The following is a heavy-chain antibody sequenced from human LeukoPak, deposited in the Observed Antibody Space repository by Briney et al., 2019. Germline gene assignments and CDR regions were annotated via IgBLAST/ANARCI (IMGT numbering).Heavy chain of an antibody. CDR3: ARGTPYYDFWSGYLSPTRLDY. Sequence: SETLSLTCAVYGGSFSGYYWSWIRQPPGKGLEWIGEINHSGSTNYNPSLKSRVTISVDTSKNQFSLKLSSVTAADTAVYYCARGTPYYDFWSGYLSPTRLDYWGQGTLVTVSS. CDR2: INHSGST. D-gene: IGHD3-3*01. V-gene: IGHV4-34*01. CDR1: GGSFSGYY. J-gene: IGHJ4*02.